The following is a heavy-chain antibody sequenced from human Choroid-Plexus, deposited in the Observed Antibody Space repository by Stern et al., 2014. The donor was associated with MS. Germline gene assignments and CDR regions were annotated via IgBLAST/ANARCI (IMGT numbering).Heavy chain of an antibody. CDR2: ISYDGNNE. Sequence: VQSGRALRLSCAASGFTFSHYAMHWVRQAPGKGLEWVAFISYDGNNEFYADSVQGRFTISRDNSKNTLFLQMNSLRAEDTALYYCAKVKVATINFYFDYWGQGTLVTVSS. J-gene: IGHJ4*02. CDR3: AKVKVATINFYFDY. D-gene: IGHD5-24*01. CDR1: GFTFSHYA. V-gene: IGHV3-30*18.